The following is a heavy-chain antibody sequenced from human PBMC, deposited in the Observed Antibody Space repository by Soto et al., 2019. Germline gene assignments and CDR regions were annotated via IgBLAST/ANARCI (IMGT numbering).Heavy chain of an antibody. CDR3: ARASGYLAHSPSVAYFDP. CDR1: GYTFTSYG. Sequence: ASVNVSCTASGYTFTSYGINWVRQAPGQGLEWMGWISGYNGNTMYAQNVQVRLTMTTDTSTSTAYMELTNLRSDDTAVYYCARASGYLAHSPSVAYFDPWGQGTLVTVSS. J-gene: IGHJ5*02. D-gene: IGHD6-25*01. CDR2: ISGYNGNT. V-gene: IGHV1-18*01.